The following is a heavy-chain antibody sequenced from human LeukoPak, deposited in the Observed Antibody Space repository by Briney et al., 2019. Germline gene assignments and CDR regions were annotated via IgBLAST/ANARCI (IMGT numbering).Heavy chain of an antibody. J-gene: IGHJ3*02. V-gene: IGHV3-21*01. Sequence: GGSLRLSCAASGVTFSSYAMIWVRQAPGKGLEWVSSISSTVSYTYYADSVKGRFTISRDNAKNSLYVQMNSLRAEDTAVYYCARGGIAVAVFAFDIWGQGTMVTVSS. CDR1: GVTFSSYA. D-gene: IGHD6-19*01. CDR2: ISSTVSYT. CDR3: ARGGIAVAVFAFDI.